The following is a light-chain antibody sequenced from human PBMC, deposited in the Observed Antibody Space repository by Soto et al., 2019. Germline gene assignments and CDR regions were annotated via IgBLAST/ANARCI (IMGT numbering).Light chain of an antibody. CDR2: DAS. Sequence: EIVMTQSPATLALSPGERATLSCRASQTIDNTFAWYQRQPGQAPRLLIYDASTRATGVPARFSGSGSGTAFTLSISKVEPEDFAVYYCQQYGRPPRATFGQGTRLEIK. CDR1: QTIDNT. V-gene: IGKV3-15*01. J-gene: IGKJ5*01. CDR3: QQYGRPPRAT.